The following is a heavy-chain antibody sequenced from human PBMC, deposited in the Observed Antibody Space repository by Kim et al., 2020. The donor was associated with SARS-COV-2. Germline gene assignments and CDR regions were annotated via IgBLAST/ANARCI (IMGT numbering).Heavy chain of an antibody. V-gene: IGHV4-39*01. J-gene: IGHJ3*02. Sequence: YYNPSLKSRVTISVDTSKNQFSLKLSSVTAADTAVYYCARAQNWGSAFDIWGQGTMVTVSS. CDR3: ARAQNWGSAFDI. D-gene: IGHD7-27*01.